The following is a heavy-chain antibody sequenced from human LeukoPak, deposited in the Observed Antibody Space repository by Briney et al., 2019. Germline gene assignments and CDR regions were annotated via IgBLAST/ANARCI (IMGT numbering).Heavy chain of an antibody. Sequence: GASVKVSCKASGYTFTSYGISWVRQAPGQGLEWMGWISAYNGNTNYAQKLQGRVTMTTDTSTSTAYMELRSLRSDDTAVYYCARDLLIRGVTPLGYWGQGTLVTVSS. J-gene: IGHJ4*02. CDR2: ISAYNGNT. CDR3: ARDLLIRGVTPLGY. V-gene: IGHV1-18*01. CDR1: GYTFTSYG. D-gene: IGHD3-10*01.